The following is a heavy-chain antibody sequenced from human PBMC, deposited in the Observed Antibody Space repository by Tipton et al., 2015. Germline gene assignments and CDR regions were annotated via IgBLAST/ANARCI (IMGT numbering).Heavy chain of an antibody. CDR3: ARFTDGGYDYFDY. D-gene: IGHD5-12*01. CDR1: GYTFTTHW. V-gene: IGHV5-51*01. CDR2: IYPRDSDT. J-gene: IGHJ4*02. Sequence: QLVQSGPEVKKPGESLKISCKGSGYTFTTHWIGWVRQMPGKGLEWMGIIYPRDSDTRYSPSFQGQVTISADKSISTAYLQWGSLKASDTAMYYCARFTDGGYDYFDYWGQGTLVTVSS.